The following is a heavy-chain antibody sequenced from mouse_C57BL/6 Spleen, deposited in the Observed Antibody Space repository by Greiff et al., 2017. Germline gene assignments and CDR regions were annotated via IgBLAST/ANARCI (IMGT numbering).Heavy chain of an antibody. CDR2: INPNNGGT. J-gene: IGHJ1*03. Sequence: VQLQQSGPELVKPGASVKMSCKASGYTFTDYNMHWVKQSHGKSLEWIGYINPNNGGTSYNQKFKGKATLTVNKSSSTAYMELRSLTSEDSAVYYCARGEWDRGYFDVWGTGTTVTVSS. CDR1: GYTFTDYN. CDR3: ARGEWDRGYFDV. V-gene: IGHV1-22*01. D-gene: IGHD4-1*01.